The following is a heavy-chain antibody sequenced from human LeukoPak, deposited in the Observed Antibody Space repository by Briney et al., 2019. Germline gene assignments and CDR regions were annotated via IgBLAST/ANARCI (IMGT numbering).Heavy chain of an antibody. V-gene: IGHV1-69*05. CDR1: GGTFSSYA. CDR3: ARDGCSSTSCYTDY. D-gene: IGHD2-2*02. CDR2: IIPIFGTA. J-gene: IGHJ4*02. Sequence: SVKVSCKASGGTFSSYAISWVRQAPGQGLEWMGGIIPIFGTANYAQKFQGRVTITTDESTSTAYIELRSLRSEDTAVYYCARDGCSSTSCYTDYWGQGTLVTVSS.